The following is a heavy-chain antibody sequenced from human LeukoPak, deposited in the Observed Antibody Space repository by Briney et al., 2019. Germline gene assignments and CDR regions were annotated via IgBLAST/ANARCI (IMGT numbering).Heavy chain of an antibody. D-gene: IGHD2-15*01. CDR1: GGSISSGGYS. CDR2: IYHSGST. V-gene: IGHV4-30-2*01. Sequence: PSETLSLTCAVSGGSISSGGYSWSWIRQPPGKGLEWIGYIYHSGSTYYNPSLKSRVTISVDRSKNQFSLKLSSVTAADTAVYYCATFRYCSGGSCPDAFDIWGQGTMVTVSS. J-gene: IGHJ3*02. CDR3: ATFRYCSGGSCPDAFDI.